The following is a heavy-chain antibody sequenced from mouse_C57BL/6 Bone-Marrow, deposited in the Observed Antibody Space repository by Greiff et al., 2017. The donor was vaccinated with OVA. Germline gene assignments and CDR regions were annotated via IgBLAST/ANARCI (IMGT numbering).Heavy chain of an antibody. CDR2: IDPSASYT. J-gene: IGHJ2*01. Sequence: QVQLQQSGAELVRPGTSVKLSCKASGYTFTSYWMHWVKQRPGQGLEWIGVIDPSASYTNYNQKFKGKATLTVDTSSSTAYMQLSSLTSEDSAVYYCAREDGNYDYWGQGTTLTVSS. V-gene: IGHV1-59*01. CDR1: GYTFTSYW. D-gene: IGHD2-1*01. CDR3: AREDGNYDY.